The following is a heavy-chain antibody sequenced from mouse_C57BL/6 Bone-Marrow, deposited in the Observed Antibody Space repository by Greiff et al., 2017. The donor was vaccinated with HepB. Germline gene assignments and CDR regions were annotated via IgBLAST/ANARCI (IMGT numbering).Heavy chain of an antibody. CDR1: GYTFTNYW. D-gene: IGHD1-1*01. CDR2: IYPGGGYT. CDR3: ALITTVVALDY. Sequence: QVQLKQSGAELVRPGTSVKMSCKASGYTFTNYWIGWAKQRPGHGLEWIGDIYPGGGYTNYNEKFKGKATLTADKSSSTAYMQFSSLTSEDSAIYYCALITTVVALDYWGQGTTLTVSS. J-gene: IGHJ2*01. V-gene: IGHV1-63*01.